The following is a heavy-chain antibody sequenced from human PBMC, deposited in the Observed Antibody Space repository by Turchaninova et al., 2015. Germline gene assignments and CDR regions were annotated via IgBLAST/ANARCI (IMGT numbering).Heavy chain of an antibody. Sequence: EVQLVESGGGLVQPGGSRELSCAAAGFIIDSNDMHWVRRPTGKSLEWVSGIDRAGDPFYGDSVKGRFTISRDKVKNSMHLQMSRLRVGDTAVYYCVRSRLGSAEFDFWGQGTLVTVSS. J-gene: IGHJ4*02. CDR2: IDRAGDP. CDR3: VRSRLGSAEFDF. D-gene: IGHD2-15*01. CDR1: GFIIDSND. V-gene: IGHV3-13*05.